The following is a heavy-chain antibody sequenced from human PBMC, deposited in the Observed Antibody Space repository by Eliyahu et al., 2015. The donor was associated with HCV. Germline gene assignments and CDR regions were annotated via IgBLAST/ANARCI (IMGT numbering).Heavy chain of an antibody. J-gene: IGHJ5*02. V-gene: IGHV3-30*18. CDR2: ISSDGSKK. CDR3: AKDLSYDTGGVNWFGP. Sequence: QLVESGGGVVQPGGSLRLACADPTYTFINXDIHWVRQAPNKGPEGVSFISSDGSKKHYADSVKGRFTISRDNSKATLFLQMNSLTTEDTAVYYCAKDLSYDTGGVNWFGPWGQGALVSVSS. D-gene: IGHD2-8*02. CDR1: TYTFINXD.